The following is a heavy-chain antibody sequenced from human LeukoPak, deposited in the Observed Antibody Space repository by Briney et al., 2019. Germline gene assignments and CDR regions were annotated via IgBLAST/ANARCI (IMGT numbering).Heavy chain of an antibody. CDR1: GFTFSSYA. CDR3: AKRRSAAADYSLDY. J-gene: IGHJ4*02. D-gene: IGHD2-2*01. Sequence: PGGSLRLSCAASGFTFSSYAMSWVRQAPGKGLEWVSAISGSGGSTYYADSVKGRFSISRDNSKNTLYLQMNSLRAEDTAVYYCAKRRSAAADYSLDYWGQGTLVTVSS. V-gene: IGHV3-23*01. CDR2: ISGSGGST.